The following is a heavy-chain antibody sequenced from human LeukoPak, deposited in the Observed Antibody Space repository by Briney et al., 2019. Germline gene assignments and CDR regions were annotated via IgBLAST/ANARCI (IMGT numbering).Heavy chain of an antibody. CDR2: IHFRGDT. CDR1: GGSFSSNTNF. J-gene: IGHJ6*02. V-gene: IGHV4-39*07. D-gene: IGHD2-21*02. Sequence: SETLSLTCTVSGGSFSSNTNFWGWIRQSPGKGLEWIGSIHFRGDTYYNPSLKSRVTISGDTSKSQFSLNLSSVTAADTAVYYCARSNYVVVTAQHFYYYGMDVWGQGTTVTVSS. CDR3: ARSNYVVVTAQHFYYYGMDV.